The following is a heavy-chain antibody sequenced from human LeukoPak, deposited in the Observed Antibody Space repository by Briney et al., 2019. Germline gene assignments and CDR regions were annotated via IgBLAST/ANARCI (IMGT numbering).Heavy chain of an antibody. CDR1: GYTFTGYY. CDR2: INPNSGGT. V-gene: IGHV1-2*02. Sequence: GASVKVSCKASGYTFTGYYMHWVRQAPGQGLEWMGWINPNSGGTNYAQKFQGRVTMTRDTSISTAYMELSRLRSDDTAVYYCARGYSGYDYYCYYYMDVWGKGTTVTISS. J-gene: IGHJ6*03. CDR3: ARGYSGYDYYCYYYMDV. D-gene: IGHD5-12*01.